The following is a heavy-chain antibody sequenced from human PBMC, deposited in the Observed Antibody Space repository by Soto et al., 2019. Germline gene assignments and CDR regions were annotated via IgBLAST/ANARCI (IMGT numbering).Heavy chain of an antibody. Sequence: PGGSLRLSCAASGFTFSSYAMSWVRQAPGKGLEWVSAISGSGGSTYYADSVKGRFTISRDNSKNTLYLQMNSLRAEDTAVYYCAKDIIRYSSSWYPFDYWGQGTLVTVSS. CDR1: GFTFSSYA. CDR2: ISGSGGST. V-gene: IGHV3-23*01. D-gene: IGHD6-13*01. J-gene: IGHJ4*02. CDR3: AKDIIRYSSSWYPFDY.